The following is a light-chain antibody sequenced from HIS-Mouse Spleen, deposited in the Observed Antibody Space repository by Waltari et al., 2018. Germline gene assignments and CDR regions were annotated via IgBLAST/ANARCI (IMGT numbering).Light chain of an antibody. CDR2: GKN. Sequence: SSELTQDPAVSVALGQTVRITCQGDSLRSYYASWYQQKPGQAPEIVIYGKNNRPSGIPDRFSGSSSGNTASLTITGAQAEDEADYYCNSRDSSGNHVVFGGGTKLTVL. CDR1: SLRSYY. CDR3: NSRDSSGNHVV. J-gene: IGLJ2*01. V-gene: IGLV3-19*01.